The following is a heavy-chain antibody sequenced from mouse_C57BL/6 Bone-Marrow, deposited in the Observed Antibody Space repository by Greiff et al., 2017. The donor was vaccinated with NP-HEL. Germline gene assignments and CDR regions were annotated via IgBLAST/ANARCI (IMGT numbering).Heavy chain of an antibody. CDR1: GFTFSDYG. CDR2: ISSGSSTI. J-gene: IGHJ3*01. CDR3: ARPGGYYPFAY. Sequence: EVQRVESGGGLVKPGGSLKLSCAASGFTFSDYGMHWVRQAPEKGLEWVAYISSGSSTIYYADTVKGRFTISRDSAKNTLFLQMTSLRSEDTAMYYCARPGGYYPFAYWGQGTLVTVSA. D-gene: IGHD2-3*01. V-gene: IGHV5-17*01.